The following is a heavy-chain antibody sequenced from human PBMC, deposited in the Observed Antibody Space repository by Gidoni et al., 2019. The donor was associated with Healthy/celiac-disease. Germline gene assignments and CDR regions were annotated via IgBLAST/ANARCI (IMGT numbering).Heavy chain of an antibody. Sequence: QVQLVESGGGVVQPGRSLRLSCAASGFPFSSYAMHWVRQAPGKGLEWVAVISYDGSNKYYADSVKGRFTISRDNSKNTLYLQMNSLRAEDTAVYYCAREVTTVPKENYYYGMDVWGQGTTVTVSS. J-gene: IGHJ6*02. CDR3: AREVTTVPKENYYYGMDV. V-gene: IGHV3-30-3*01. CDR2: ISYDGSNK. CDR1: GFPFSSYA. D-gene: IGHD4-17*01.